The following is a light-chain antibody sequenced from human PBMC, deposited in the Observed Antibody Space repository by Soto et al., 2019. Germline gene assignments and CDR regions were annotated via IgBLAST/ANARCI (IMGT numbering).Light chain of an antibody. CDR1: QSLLHSNGNHY. CDR2: LGS. J-gene: IGKJ3*01. V-gene: IGKV2-28*01. Sequence: DFVMTQSPLSLPVTPGEPASISCRSSQSLLHSNGNHYLDWYLQKPGQSPQLLISLGSSRASGVPDRFSGRGSGTDFTLNISRVEAGDVGIYYCIQGLQAPFTFGPGTRVDIK. CDR3: IQGLQAPFT.